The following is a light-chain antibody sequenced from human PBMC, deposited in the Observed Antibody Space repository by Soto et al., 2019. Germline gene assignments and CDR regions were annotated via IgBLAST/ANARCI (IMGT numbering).Light chain of an antibody. Sequence: EIVMTQSPATLSVSPGERDTLSCRASQSVSSNLAWYQQKSGQAPRLLIYGASTRATGIPARFSGSGSGTEFTLTISSLQSEDFAVYYCQQYNNWVLTFGGGTKVDIK. CDR2: GAS. J-gene: IGKJ4*01. CDR3: QQYNNWVLT. V-gene: IGKV3-15*01. CDR1: QSVSSN.